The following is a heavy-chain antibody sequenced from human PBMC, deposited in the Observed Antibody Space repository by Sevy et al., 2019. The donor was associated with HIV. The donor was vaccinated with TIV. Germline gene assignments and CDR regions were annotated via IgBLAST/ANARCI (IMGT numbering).Heavy chain of an antibody. V-gene: IGHV4-34*01. CDR2: INHSGGT. J-gene: IGHJ4*02. Sequence: SETLSLTCAVYGGSFSGYYWSWIRQPPGKGLEWIGEINHSGGTNYNPSLKSRVTISVDTSKNQFSLKLSSVTAADTAVYYCARGGLGGNIGSSTYYFDYWGQGTLVTVSS. CDR1: GGSFSGYY. CDR3: ARGGLGGNIGSSTYYFDY. D-gene: IGHD3-16*02.